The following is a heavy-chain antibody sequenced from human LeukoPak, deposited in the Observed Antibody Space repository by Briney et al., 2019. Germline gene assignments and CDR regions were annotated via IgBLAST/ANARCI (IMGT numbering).Heavy chain of an antibody. D-gene: IGHD2-15*01. CDR3: ARWTLGYCSGGSCYGPNRAFDY. CDR1: GGSISSSSYY. V-gene: IGHV4-39*07. CDR2: IYYSGST. J-gene: IGHJ4*02. Sequence: SETLSLTCTVSGGSISSSSYYWGWIRQPPGKGLEWIGSIYYSGSTYYNPSLKSRVTISVDTSKNQFSLKLSSVTAADTAVYYCARWTLGYCSGGSCYGPNRAFDYWGQGTLVTVSS.